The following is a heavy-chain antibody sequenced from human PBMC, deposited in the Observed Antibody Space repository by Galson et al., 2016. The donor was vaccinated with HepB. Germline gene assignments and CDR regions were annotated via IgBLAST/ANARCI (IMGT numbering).Heavy chain of an antibody. J-gene: IGHJ6*02. V-gene: IGHV3-15*01. Sequence: SLRLSCAASGFTFSNAWMSWVRQAPGKGLEWVGRIRSKTDGGTTDYAAPVKGRFSISRDDSKNALYLQMNSLKTEDTAVYYCRYGMDVWGQGTTVTVSS. CDR3: RYGMDV. CDR2: IRSKTDGGTT. CDR1: GFTFSNAW.